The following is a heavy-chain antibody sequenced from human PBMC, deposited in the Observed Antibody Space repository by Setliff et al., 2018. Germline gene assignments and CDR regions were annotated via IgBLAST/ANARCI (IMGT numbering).Heavy chain of an antibody. V-gene: IGHV4-34*01. J-gene: IGHJ4*02. CDR1: GGSFSDYY. CDR2: INHSGST. D-gene: IGHD3-22*01. CDR3: RFWVDMIEVDS. Sequence: PSETLSLTCTVYGGSFSDYYWGWIRQPPGKGLEWIAEINHSGSTNYNPSLKSRVTISVDTSRNQFSLKLSSVTAADTAVYCCRFWVDMIEVDSWAQGTLVTVSS.